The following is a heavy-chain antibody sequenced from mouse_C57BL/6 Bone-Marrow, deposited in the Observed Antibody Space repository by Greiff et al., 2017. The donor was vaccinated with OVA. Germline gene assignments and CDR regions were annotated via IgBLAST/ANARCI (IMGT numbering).Heavy chain of an antibody. CDR3: ARDGYYGLCAY. CDR2: ISDGGSYT. CDR1: GFTFSSYA. J-gene: IGHJ3*01. Sequence: EVKLMESGGGLVKPGGSLKLSCAASGFTFSSYAMSWVRQTPEKRLEWVATISDGGSYTYYPDNVKGRFTISRDNAKNNLYLQMSHLKSEDTAMYYCARDGYYGLCAYWGQGTLVTVSA. D-gene: IGHD1-1*01. V-gene: IGHV5-4*01.